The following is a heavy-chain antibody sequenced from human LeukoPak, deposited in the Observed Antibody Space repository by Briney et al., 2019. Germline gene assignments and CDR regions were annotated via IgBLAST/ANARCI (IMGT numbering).Heavy chain of an antibody. D-gene: IGHD6-19*01. CDR1: GGSISSYY. J-gene: IGHJ4*02. V-gene: IGHV4-59*01. Sequence: SETLSLTCTVSGGSISSYYWSWIRQPPGKGLEWIGYIYYSGSTNYNPSLKSRVTISVDTSKNQFSLKLSSVTAADTAVYYCARYSSGYGVDCWGQGTLVTVSS. CDR3: ARYSSGYGVDC. CDR2: IYYSGST.